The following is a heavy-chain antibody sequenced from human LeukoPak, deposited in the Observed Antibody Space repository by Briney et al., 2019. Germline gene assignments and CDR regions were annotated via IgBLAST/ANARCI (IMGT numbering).Heavy chain of an antibody. V-gene: IGHV1-18*01. Sequence: ASVKVSCKASGYTFTSCDINWVRQATGHGLEWMGWISAYNGNTNYAQKLQGRVTMTTDTSTSTAYMELRSLRSDDTAVYYCARDGEAWELLGYLDYWGQGTLVTVSS. J-gene: IGHJ4*02. CDR2: ISAYNGNT. CDR1: GYTFTSCD. D-gene: IGHD1-26*01. CDR3: ARDGEAWELLGYLDY.